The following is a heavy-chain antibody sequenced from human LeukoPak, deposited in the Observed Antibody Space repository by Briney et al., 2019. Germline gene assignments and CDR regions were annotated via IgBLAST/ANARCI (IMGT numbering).Heavy chain of an antibody. V-gene: IGHV3-23*01. CDR3: AKDGGWVWFGELLSEGMVY. J-gene: IGHJ4*02. D-gene: IGHD3-10*01. Sequence: GGSLRLSCAASGFTFSSYAMSWVRQAPGKGLEWVSAISGSGGSTYYADSVKGRFTISRDNSKNTLYLQMNSLRAEDTAVYYCAKDGGWVWFGELLSEGMVYWGQGTLVTVSS. CDR1: GFTFSSYA. CDR2: ISGSGGST.